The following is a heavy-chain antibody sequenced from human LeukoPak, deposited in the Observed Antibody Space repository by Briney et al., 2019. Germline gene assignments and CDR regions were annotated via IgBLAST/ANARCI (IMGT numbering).Heavy chain of an antibody. CDR3: ARPAYYGSGSYYTTPMDV. J-gene: IGHJ6*04. D-gene: IGHD3-10*01. CDR1: GSSISSYY. CDR2: IYYSGST. V-gene: IGHV4-59*12. Sequence: PSETLSLTCTVSGSSISSYYWSWIRQPPGKGLEWIGDIYYSGSTNYNPSLKSRVTISVDTSKNQFSLELSSVTAADTAVYYCARPAYYGSGSYYTTPMDVWGKGTTVTISS.